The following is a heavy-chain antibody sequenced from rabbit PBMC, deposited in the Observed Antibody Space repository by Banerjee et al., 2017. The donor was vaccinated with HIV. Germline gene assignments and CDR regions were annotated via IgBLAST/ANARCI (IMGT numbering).Heavy chain of an antibody. Sequence: QEQLEESGGDLVKPEGSLTLTCTASGFSFSSGYDLCWVRQAPGKGLEWIGCIWTGDGGPYSAPWAKGRFPISKTSSTTVTLPMTSLTAADTATYFCARSPYHSVVDADYAYAIYGMDLWGPGTLVTVS. V-gene: IGHV1S45*01. J-gene: IGHJ6*01. CDR3: ARSPYHSVVDADYAYAIYGMDL. D-gene: IGHD6-1*01. CDR2: IWTGDGGP. CDR1: GFSFSSGYD.